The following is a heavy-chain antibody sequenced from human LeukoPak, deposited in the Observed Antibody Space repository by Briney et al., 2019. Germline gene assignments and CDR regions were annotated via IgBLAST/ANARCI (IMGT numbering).Heavy chain of an antibody. CDR2: ISGSGSAM. D-gene: IGHD3-22*01. CDR3: ARDLLITMIVTMDV. J-gene: IGHJ6*04. V-gene: IGHV3-48*01. Sequence: GGSLRLSCVASGFSFSRYSMNWVRQAPGKGLEWISYISGSGSAMYYADSVKGRFTISRDNAKNSLYLQMNSLRAEDTAVYYCARDLLITMIVTMDVWGKGTTVTVSS. CDR1: GFSFSRYS.